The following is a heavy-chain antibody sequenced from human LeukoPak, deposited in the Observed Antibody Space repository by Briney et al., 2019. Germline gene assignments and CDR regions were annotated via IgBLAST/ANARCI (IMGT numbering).Heavy chain of an antibody. D-gene: IGHD3-9*01. CDR3: ARDSLGRYFDYLLGDFDL. J-gene: IGHJ2*01. CDR1: GFTFSSYS. Sequence: GGSLRLSCAASGFTFSSYSMTWVRQAPGKGLEWVSSISGRSDYKYYADSVKGRFTISRDNAERSLYLQMNSLGADDTAVYYCARDSLGRYFDYLLGDFDLWGRGTMVTVSS. V-gene: IGHV3-21*01. CDR2: ISGRSDYK.